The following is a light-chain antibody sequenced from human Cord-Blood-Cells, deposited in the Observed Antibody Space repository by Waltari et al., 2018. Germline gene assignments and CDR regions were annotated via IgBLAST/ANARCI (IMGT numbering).Light chain of an antibody. CDR1: QGLSSY. Sequence: AIRMTQSPSSFSASTGDRVTITCRASQGLSSYLAWYQQKPGKATKLLIYAASTLESGFPSRFSGSGSETDFTLTISCLQSEDFATYYCQQYYSYPFTFGPGTKVDIK. CDR2: AAS. V-gene: IGKV1-8*01. J-gene: IGKJ3*01. CDR3: QQYYSYPFT.